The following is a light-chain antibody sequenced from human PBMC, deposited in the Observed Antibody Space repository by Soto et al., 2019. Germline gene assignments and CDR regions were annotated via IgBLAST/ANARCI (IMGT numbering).Light chain of an antibody. CDR1: TSDIGTYSY. V-gene: IGLV2-14*01. CDR2: EVS. Sequence: QSALTQPASVSGSPGQSITISCTGTTSDIGTYSYVSWYQQHAGKAPKLIIYEVSHRPSGVSNRFSGSKSGSTASLTISGLQAEDEADYSCCSFAGSYSYVFGTGTKVTVL. J-gene: IGLJ1*01. CDR3: CSFAGSYSYV.